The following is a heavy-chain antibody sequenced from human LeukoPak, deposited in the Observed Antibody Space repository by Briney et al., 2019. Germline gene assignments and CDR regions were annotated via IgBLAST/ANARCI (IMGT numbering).Heavy chain of an antibody. J-gene: IGHJ6*03. CDR1: GYTFTGYY. CDR2: INPNSGGT. V-gene: IGHV1-2*04. Sequence: ASVKVSCKASGYTFTGYYMHWVRQAPGQGLEWMGWINPNSGGTNYAQKFQGWVTMTRDTSISTAYMELSRLRSDDTAVYYCAMTTQEYSGPSHYYYYMDVWGKGTTVTVSS. D-gene: IGHD5-12*01. CDR3: AMTTQEYSGPSHYYYYMDV.